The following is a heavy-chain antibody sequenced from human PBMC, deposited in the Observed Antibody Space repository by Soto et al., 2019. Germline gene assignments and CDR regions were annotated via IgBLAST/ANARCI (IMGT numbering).Heavy chain of an antibody. CDR1: GFTFNSYT. V-gene: IGHV3-48*01. Sequence: PGGSLKLSCAASGFTFNSYTMNWVRQAPGKGLEWISYITIRGATYYADSVRGRFAMSRDDAKSSVFLQMNSLRAEDTALYFCVRDQSYAFDYWGPGILVTVSS. CDR3: VRDQSYAFDY. J-gene: IGHJ4*02. D-gene: IGHD4-17*01. CDR2: ITIRGAT.